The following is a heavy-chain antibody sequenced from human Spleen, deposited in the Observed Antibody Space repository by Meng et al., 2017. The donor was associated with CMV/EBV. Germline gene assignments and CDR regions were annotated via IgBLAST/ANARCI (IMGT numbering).Heavy chain of an antibody. D-gene: IGHD2-2*01. Sequence: GESLKISCAASGFTFSSYSMNWVRQAPGKGLEWVSYISSSSSTIYYADSVKGRFTISRDNAKNSLYLQMNSLRAEDTAVYYCARDLGDQLLWTYWFDPWGQGTLVTVSS. CDR1: GFTFSSYS. V-gene: IGHV3-48*04. J-gene: IGHJ5*02. CDR2: ISSSSSTI. CDR3: ARDLGDQLLWTYWFDP.